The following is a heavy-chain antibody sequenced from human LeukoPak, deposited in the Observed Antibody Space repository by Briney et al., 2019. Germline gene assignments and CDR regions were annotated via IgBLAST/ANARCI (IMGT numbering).Heavy chain of an antibody. J-gene: IGHJ6*02. Sequence: ASVKVSCKASGYTFTSYDINWVRQATGQGLEWMGWMNPNSGNTGYAQKFQGRVTMTRNTSISTAYMELSSLRSEDTAVYYCTRGSHSSSWYYYYGMDVWGQGTTVTVSS. CDR2: MNPNSGNT. V-gene: IGHV1-8*01. CDR3: TRGSHSSSWYYYYGMDV. D-gene: IGHD6-13*01. CDR1: GYTFTSYD.